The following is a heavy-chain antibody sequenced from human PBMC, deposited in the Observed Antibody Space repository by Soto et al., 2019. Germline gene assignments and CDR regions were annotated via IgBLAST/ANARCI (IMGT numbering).Heavy chain of an antibody. J-gene: IGHJ4*02. Sequence: TLYITRTVSGGSISSGCYYWSWIRQHPGKGLEWIGYIYYSGSTYYNPSLKSRVTISVDTSKNQFSLKLSSVTAADTAVYYCAMHGNTAMVPFYFDYWGQGTLVT. D-gene: IGHD5-18*01. CDR1: GGSISSGCYY. CDR3: AMHGNTAMVPFYFDY. V-gene: IGHV4-31*02. CDR2: IYYSGST.